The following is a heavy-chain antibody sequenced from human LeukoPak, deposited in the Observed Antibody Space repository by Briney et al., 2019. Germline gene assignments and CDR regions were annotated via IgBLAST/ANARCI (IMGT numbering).Heavy chain of an antibody. CDR2: ISGYNGNT. CDR3: ARDCGYQCLFDY. V-gene: IGHV1-18*04. D-gene: IGHD5-12*01. J-gene: IGHJ4*02. CDR1: GYTFTGYY. Sequence: ASVKVSCKASGYTFTGYYMHWVRQAPGQGLEWMGWISGYNGNTNYAQKSQGRVTMTTDTPTNAAHMELRSLRSDDTAVYYCARDCGYQCLFDYWGQGTLVTVSS.